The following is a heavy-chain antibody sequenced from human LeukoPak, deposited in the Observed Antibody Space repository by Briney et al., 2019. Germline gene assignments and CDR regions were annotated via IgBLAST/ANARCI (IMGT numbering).Heavy chain of an antibody. CDR2: ISAYNGNT. J-gene: IGHJ4*02. CDR3: ARDDEAGGYYYGDYFDY. Sequence: GASVKVSCKASGYAFTSYGISWVRQAPGQGLEWMGWISAYNGNTNYAQKLQGRVTMTTDTSTSTAYMELRSLRSDDTAVYYCARDDEAGGYYYGDYFDYWGQGTLVTVSS. D-gene: IGHD3-22*01. V-gene: IGHV1-18*01. CDR1: GYAFTSYG.